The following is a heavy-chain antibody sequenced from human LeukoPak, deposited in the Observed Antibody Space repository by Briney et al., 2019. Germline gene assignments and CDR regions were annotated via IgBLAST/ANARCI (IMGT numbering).Heavy chain of an antibody. CDR3: ARDLNGNSALVYYRAFDI. CDR1: GGTFSSYA. CDR2: IIPIFGTA. D-gene: IGHD4-23*01. Sequence: SVKVSCKASGGTFSSYAISWVRQAPGQGLEWMGGIIPIFGTANYAQKFQGRVTITADESTSTAYMELSSLRSEDTAVYYCARDLNGNSALVYYRAFDIWGQGTMVTVSS. J-gene: IGHJ3*02. V-gene: IGHV1-69*13.